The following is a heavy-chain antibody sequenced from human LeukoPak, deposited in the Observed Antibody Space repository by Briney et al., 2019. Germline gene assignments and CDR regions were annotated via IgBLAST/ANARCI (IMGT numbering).Heavy chain of an antibody. CDR3: AMAYSSSWYYFDY. J-gene: IGHJ4*02. CDR2: IFYSGST. D-gene: IGHD6-13*01. Sequence: SETLSLTCTVSGGSIRGYFWTWIRQPPGKGLEWIGYIFYSGSTNYNPSLKSRVTIAVDTSKNQFSLRLNSVTAADTAVYYCAMAYSSSWYYFDYWGQGTLVTVSS. CDR1: GGSIRGYF. V-gene: IGHV4-59*12.